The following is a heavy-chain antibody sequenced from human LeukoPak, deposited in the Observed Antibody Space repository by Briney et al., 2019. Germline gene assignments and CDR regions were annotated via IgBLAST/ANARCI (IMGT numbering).Heavy chain of an antibody. CDR3: ARAYCSSTSCYLSYYGMDV. CDR2: INPNSGGT. Sequence: ASVKVSCKASGYTFTGYYMHWVRQAPGQGLEWMGWINPNSGGTNYAQKFQGRVTMTRDTSISTAYMELSRLRSDDTAVYYCARAYCSSTSCYLSYYGMDVWGQGTTVTVSS. CDR1: GYTFTGYY. D-gene: IGHD2-2*01. V-gene: IGHV1-2*02. J-gene: IGHJ6*02.